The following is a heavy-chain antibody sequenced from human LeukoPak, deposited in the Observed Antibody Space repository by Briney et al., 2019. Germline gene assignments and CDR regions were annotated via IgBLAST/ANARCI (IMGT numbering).Heavy chain of an antibody. D-gene: IGHD1-26*01. V-gene: IGHV1-2*02. CDR1: GGIFSSYA. J-gene: IGHJ5*02. CDR2: INPNSGGT. CDR3: ARDSVPLWELLYAGWFNP. Sequence: RRASVKVSCKTSGGIFSSYAVNWVRQAPGQGLEWMGWINPNSGGTNYAQKFQGRVTMTRDTSISTAYMEPSRLRSDDTAVYYCARDSVPLWELLYAGWFNPWGQGTLVTVSS.